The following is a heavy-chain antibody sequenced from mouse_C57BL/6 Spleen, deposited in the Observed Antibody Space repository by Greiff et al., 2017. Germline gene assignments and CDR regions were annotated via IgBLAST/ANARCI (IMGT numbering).Heavy chain of an antibody. CDR1: GFTFSSYT. CDR3: ARPTLLYYYAMDY. J-gene: IGHJ4*01. D-gene: IGHD1-1*01. CDR2: ISGGGGNT. Sequence: EVQGVESGGGLVKPGGSLKLSCAASGFTFSSYTMSWVRQTPENRLEWVATISGGGGNTYYPDSVKGRFTISRDNAKNTLYLQMSSLRSEDTALYYCARPTLLYYYAMDYWGQGTSVTVSS. V-gene: IGHV5-9*01.